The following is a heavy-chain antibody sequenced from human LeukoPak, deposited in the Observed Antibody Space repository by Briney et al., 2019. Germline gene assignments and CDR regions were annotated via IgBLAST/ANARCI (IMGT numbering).Heavy chain of an antibody. CDR3: ARDAQRGFDYSNSLEY. CDR2: IWSDGSNR. CDR1: GFIFSHYG. V-gene: IGHV3-33*01. D-gene: IGHD4-11*01. J-gene: IGHJ4*01. Sequence: GGSLRLSCAASGFIFSHYGMHWVSQAPGKGLEWVAVIWSDGSNRFYAGSVKGRFTISRDNSQNTVFLQMNSLRVEDTAMYYCARDAQRGFDYSNSLEYWGHGTLVTVSS.